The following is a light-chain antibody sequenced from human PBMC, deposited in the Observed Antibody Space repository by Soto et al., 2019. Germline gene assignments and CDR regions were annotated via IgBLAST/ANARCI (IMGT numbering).Light chain of an antibody. Sequence: EIVLTQSPATLSLSPGERATLSCRASQNVNNYVAWYQQKAGQSPRLLIYDVSNRATGIPARFSGSGSGTVFTLTISSLEPEDFAVYYWQQRSNWLFGGGTKVEIK. J-gene: IGKJ4*01. CDR2: DVS. CDR1: QNVNNY. CDR3: QQRSNWL. V-gene: IGKV3-11*01.